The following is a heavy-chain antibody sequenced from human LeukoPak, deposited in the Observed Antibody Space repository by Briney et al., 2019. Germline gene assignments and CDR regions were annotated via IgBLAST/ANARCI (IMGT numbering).Heavy chain of an antibody. Sequence: PGGSLRLSCAASGFTFSSYWMSWVRQAPGKGLEWVANIKQDGSEKYYVDSVKGRFTISRDNAKNSLYLQMNSLRAEDTAVYYCARDEYTYDSSDSDYWGQGTLVTVSS. J-gene: IGHJ4*02. CDR3: ARDEYTYDSSDSDY. CDR2: IKQDGSEK. CDR1: GFTFSSYW. V-gene: IGHV3-7*01. D-gene: IGHD3-22*01.